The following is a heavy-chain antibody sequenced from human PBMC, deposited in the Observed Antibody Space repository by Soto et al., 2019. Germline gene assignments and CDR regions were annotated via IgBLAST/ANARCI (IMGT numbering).Heavy chain of an antibody. CDR1: GGSISSRSYY. J-gene: IGHJ4*02. V-gene: IGHV4-39*01. D-gene: IGHD2-15*01. Sequence: SETLSLTCTVSGGSISSRSYYWGWIRQPPGKGLEWIGSIYYSGSTYYDPSLKSRVTISVDTSKNQFSLKLSSVTAADTAVYYCARGPSNYDIVVVVAAIDYWGQGTLVTVSS. CDR3: ARGPSNYDIVVVVAAIDY. CDR2: IYYSGST.